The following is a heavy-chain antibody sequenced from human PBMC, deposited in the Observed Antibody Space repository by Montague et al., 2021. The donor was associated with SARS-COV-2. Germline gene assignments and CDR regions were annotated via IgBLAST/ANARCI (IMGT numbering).Heavy chain of an antibody. CDR2: TYYRSKWYN. CDR3: ARAYCGGDCYFYWYFDL. D-gene: IGHD2-21*02. Sequence: CAISGDSVSSHIATWSWIRQSPSRGLEWLGRTYYRSKWYNDYAVSVKSRVIINPDTSNNRTSLQLNSVTPEDTAVYYCARAYCGGDCYFYWYFDLWGRGTLVTVSS. V-gene: IGHV6-1*01. J-gene: IGHJ2*01. CDR1: GDSVSSHIAT.